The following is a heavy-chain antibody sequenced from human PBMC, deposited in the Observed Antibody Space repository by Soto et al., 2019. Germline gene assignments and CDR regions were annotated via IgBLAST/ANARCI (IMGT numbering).Heavy chain of an antibody. CDR2: IIPILGIA. CDR1: GGTFSSYT. D-gene: IGHD2-15*01. V-gene: IGHV1-69*08. CDR3: ARDVHCSGGSCYWDY. Sequence: QVKLVQSGAEVKRPGSSVKVSCKASGGTFSSYTISWVRQAPGQGLEWMGRIIPILGIANYAQKFQGRVTITADKSTITAYMELSSLRSEDTAVYYCARDVHCSGGSCYWDYWGQGTLVTVSS. J-gene: IGHJ4*02.